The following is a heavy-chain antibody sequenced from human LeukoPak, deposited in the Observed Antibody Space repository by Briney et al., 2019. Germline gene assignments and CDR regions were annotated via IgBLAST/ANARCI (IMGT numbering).Heavy chain of an antibody. J-gene: IGHJ4*02. CDR2: INPNSGGT. D-gene: IGHD3-3*01. Sequence: ASVKVSCKASGYTFTGYYMHWGRQAPGQGLEWMGWINPNSGGTNSAQKFQGRVTMTRDTSISTAYMELSRLRSDDTAVYYCARDHTYDFWSGYYLRLDYWGQATLVTVPS. CDR3: ARDHTYDFWSGYYLRLDY. V-gene: IGHV1-2*02. CDR1: GYTFTGYY.